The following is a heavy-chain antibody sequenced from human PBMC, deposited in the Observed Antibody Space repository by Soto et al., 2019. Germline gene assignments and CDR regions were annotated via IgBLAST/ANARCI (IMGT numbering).Heavy chain of an antibody. Sequence: GGSLRLSCAASGFTFDYYTMHWVRQSPGKGLEWVSLISWDGGSTYYADSVKGRFTISRDNSKNSLYLQMNSLRTEDTALYYCAKDRARDCSGGSCYSFYYYYGMDVWGQGTTVTVSS. CDR1: GFTFDYYT. CDR3: AKDRARDCSGGSCYSFYYYYGMDV. V-gene: IGHV3-43*01. D-gene: IGHD2-15*01. CDR2: ISWDGGST. J-gene: IGHJ6*02.